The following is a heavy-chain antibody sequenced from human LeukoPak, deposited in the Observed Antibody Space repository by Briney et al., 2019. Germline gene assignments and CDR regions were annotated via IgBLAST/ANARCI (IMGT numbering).Heavy chain of an antibody. J-gene: IGHJ4*02. CDR1: RDSVSSNTAA. D-gene: IGHD2-21*01. CDR3: SRDPSDDPGLDC. V-gene: IGHV6-1*01. Sequence: SQTLSLTCAISRDSVSSNTAAGYWIRRSPSRGLEWLGVRHYKIKWTYEYAESVRSRRPINLDQSKFQFSLHLTSVPPEDTAVYYCSRDPSDDPGLDCWGEGTLVSV. CDR2: RHYKIKWTY.